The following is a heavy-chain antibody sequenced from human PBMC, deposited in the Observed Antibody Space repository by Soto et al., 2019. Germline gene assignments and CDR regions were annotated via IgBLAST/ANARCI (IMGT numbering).Heavy chain of an antibody. J-gene: IGHJ4*02. CDR2: ISYDGSNK. CDR1: GFIFSSYA. V-gene: IGHV3-30-3*01. CDR3: ASYYYDSSGFDY. D-gene: IGHD3-22*01. Sequence: PGGSLRLSCAASGFIFSSYAMNWVRQAPGKGLEWVAVISYDGSNKYYADTVKGRFTISRDNSKNTLYLQMNSLRAEDTALYYCASYYYDSSGFDYWGQGTLVTVSS.